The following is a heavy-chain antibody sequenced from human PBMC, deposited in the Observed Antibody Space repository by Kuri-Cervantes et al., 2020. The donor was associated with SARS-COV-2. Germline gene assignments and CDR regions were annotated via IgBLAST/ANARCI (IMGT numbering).Heavy chain of an antibody. Sequence: GESLKISCAASGFTFSSYWMHWVRQAPGKGLEWVTFISSDGKNKKRMASGKGRFTISRDNSQNTLHLQMKSLRDEDTAIYYCAKDRAGVHDFWGQGTLVTVSS. CDR2: ISSDGKNK. V-gene: IGHV3-30*18. J-gene: IGHJ4*02. CDR3: AKDRAGVHDF. CDR1: GFTFSSYW. D-gene: IGHD2-21*01.